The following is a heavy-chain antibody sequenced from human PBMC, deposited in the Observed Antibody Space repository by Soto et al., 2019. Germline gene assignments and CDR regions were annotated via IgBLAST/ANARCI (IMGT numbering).Heavy chain of an antibody. CDR1: GFTFSSYS. J-gene: IGHJ6*03. Sequence: GGSLRLSCAASGFTFSSYSMNWVRQAPGKGLEWVSYISSSSSTIYYADSVKGRFTISRDNAKNSLYLQMNSLRAEDTAVYYCARATGRKYYDILTGYYLYYYYMDVWGKGTTVTVSS. V-gene: IGHV3-48*01. D-gene: IGHD3-9*01. CDR3: ARATGRKYYDILTGYYLYYYYMDV. CDR2: ISSSSSTI.